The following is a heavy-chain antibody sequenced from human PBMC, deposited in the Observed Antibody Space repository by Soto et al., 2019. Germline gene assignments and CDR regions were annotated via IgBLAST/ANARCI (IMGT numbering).Heavy chain of an antibody. CDR2: INHSGST. V-gene: IGHV4-34*01. CDR3: ARFRPLVVTSYGMDV. J-gene: IGHJ6*02. Sequence: PSETLSLTCAVYGGSFSGYYWSWIHQPPGKGLEWIGEINHSGSTNYNPSLKSRVTISVDTSKNQFSLKLSSVTAADTAVYYCARFRPLVVTSYGMDVWGQGTTVTVSS. CDR1: GGSFSGYY. D-gene: IGHD3-22*01.